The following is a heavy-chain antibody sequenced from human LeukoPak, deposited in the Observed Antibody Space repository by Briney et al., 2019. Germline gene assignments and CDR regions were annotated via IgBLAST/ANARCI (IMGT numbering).Heavy chain of an antibody. D-gene: IGHD6-19*01. Sequence: SQTLSLTCTLSACSISIGGYYWSWIRQHPGKSLEWISYIYYNGSTYYNPSLKSRVTISVDTSKNQFSLKLSSVTAADTAVYYCARAVPEGQWLVSSTYYYYGMDAWGKGTTVTVSS. CDR1: ACSISIGGYY. J-gene: IGHJ6*04. CDR2: IYYNGST. V-gene: IGHV4-31*03. CDR3: ARAVPEGQWLVSSTYYYYGMDA.